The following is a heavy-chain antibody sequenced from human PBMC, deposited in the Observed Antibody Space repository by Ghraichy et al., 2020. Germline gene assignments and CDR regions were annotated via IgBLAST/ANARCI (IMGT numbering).Heavy chain of an antibody. CDR3: AKDPYYDFWSGYYYFDL. CDR2: ISGGGGST. V-gene: IGHV3-23*01. Sequence: GGSLRLSCAASGFTFSNYAMSWVRQAPGKGLEWVSAISGGGGSTYYADSVRGRFIISRDNSKNMLYLQMNSLRAEDTAVYYCAKDPYYDFWSGYYYFDLWGRGTLVTVSS. D-gene: IGHD3-3*01. CDR1: GFTFSNYA. J-gene: IGHJ2*01.